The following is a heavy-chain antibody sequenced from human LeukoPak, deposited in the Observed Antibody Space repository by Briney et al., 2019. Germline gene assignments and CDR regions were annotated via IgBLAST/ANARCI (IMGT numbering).Heavy chain of an antibody. Sequence: GESLKISCKGSGYSFTSYWFGWVRQMPEKGLEWMGIIYPGDSDTRYSPSFQGQVTISADKSISTAYLQWSSLKASDTAMYYCARQTSGSYYRGSYYYYMDVWGKGTTVTISS. D-gene: IGHD1-26*01. CDR3: ARQTSGSYYRGSYYYYMDV. J-gene: IGHJ6*03. CDR2: IYPGDSDT. V-gene: IGHV5-51*01. CDR1: GYSFTSYW.